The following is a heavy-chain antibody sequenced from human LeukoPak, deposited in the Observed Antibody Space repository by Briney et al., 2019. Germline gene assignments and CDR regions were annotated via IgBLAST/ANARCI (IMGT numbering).Heavy chain of an antibody. CDR3: VSFYETY. CDR1: GNYW. V-gene: IGHV3-74*01. D-gene: IGHD2/OR15-2a*01. J-gene: IGHJ4*02. CDR2: INSDGSWT. Sequence: GGSLRLSCAASGNYWMHWVRQVPGKGLVWVSHINSDGSWTSYADSVKGRFIISKDNAKNTVYLQMNSLRAEDTAVYYCVSFYETYWGRGTLVTVSS.